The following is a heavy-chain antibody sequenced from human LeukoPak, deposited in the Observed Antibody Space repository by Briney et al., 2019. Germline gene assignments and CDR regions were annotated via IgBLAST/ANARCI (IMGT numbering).Heavy chain of an antibody. CDR1: GFTVSSNY. CDR2: IYSGGST. Sequence: PGGSLRPSFAAPGFTVSSNYMSWVRQAPGEGLEWVSVIYSGGSTYYADSLKGRFTTSRDNSKNTLYLPMNSLRAEDTAVYYCAKDLTRIVVVPAATPDGWGQGTLVTVSS. D-gene: IGHD2-2*01. V-gene: IGHV3-53*01. J-gene: IGHJ4*02. CDR3: AKDLTRIVVVPAATPDG.